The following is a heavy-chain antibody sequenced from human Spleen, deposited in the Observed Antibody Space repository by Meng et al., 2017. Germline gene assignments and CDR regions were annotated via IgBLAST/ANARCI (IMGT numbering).Heavy chain of an antibody. Sequence: ASVKVSCKVSGYTFTAYWIHWVRQGPGQGLEWLGRIDPNTGGTQFAQKFLGRVTMTRDTSISTAYMELSGLRSDDTAMYYCARDEDISAAGKLFGDYWGQGTLVTVSS. D-gene: IGHD6-13*01. CDR2: IDPNTGGT. CDR3: ARDEDISAAGKLFGDY. J-gene: IGHJ4*02. CDR1: GYTFTAYW. V-gene: IGHV1-2*06.